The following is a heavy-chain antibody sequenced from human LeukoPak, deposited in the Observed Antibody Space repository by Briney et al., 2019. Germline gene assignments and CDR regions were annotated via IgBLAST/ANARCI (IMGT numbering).Heavy chain of an antibody. Sequence: GGSLRLSCAASGFTFSTYGMNWVRQTPGKGLEWVAFIRYDGSNKYYADSVKGRFTISRDNSKNTLYLDMSSLRPEDTGVYYCARGETVTTSLYYFDYWGQGTLVTVAS. V-gene: IGHV3-30*02. J-gene: IGHJ4*02. CDR2: IRYDGSNK. CDR1: GFTFSTYG. CDR3: ARGETVTTSLYYFDY. D-gene: IGHD1-1*01.